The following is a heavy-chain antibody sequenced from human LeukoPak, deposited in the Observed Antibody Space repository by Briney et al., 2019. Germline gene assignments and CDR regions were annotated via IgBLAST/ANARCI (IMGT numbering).Heavy chain of an antibody. CDR3: ARDDYYYDSSGYYSN. J-gene: IGHJ4*02. CDR2: IFTSGST. CDR1: GGSISSYY. Sequence: PSETLSLTCTVSGGSISSYYWSWIRQPAGKGLEWIGRIFTSGSTNYNPSLKSRVTMSVDTSKNQFSLKLSSATAADTAVYYCARDDYYYDSSGYYSNWGQGTLVTVSS. D-gene: IGHD3-22*01. V-gene: IGHV4-4*07.